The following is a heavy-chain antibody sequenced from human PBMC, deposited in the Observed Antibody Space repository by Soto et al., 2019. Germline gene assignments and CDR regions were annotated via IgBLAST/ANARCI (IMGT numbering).Heavy chain of an antibody. CDR2: ISYDGSNK. CDR1: GFTFSSYG. Sequence: GGSLRLSCAASGFTFSSYGMHWVRQAPGKGLEWVAVISYDGSNKYYADSVKGRFTISRDNSKNTLYLQMNSLRAEDTAVYYCAKDQARGSSSRLGANYYGMDVWGQGTTVTVSS. V-gene: IGHV3-30*18. D-gene: IGHD2-15*01. CDR3: AKDQARGSSSRLGANYYGMDV. J-gene: IGHJ6*02.